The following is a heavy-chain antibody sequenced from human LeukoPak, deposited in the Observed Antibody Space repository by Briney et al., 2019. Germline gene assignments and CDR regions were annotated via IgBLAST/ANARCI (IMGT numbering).Heavy chain of an antibody. CDR1: GYTFTDYY. Sequence: ASVKVSCKASGYTFTDYYMHWVRQAPGQGLEWMGWINTNTGNPTYAQGFTGRFVFSLDTSVSTAYLQISSLKAEDTAVYYCARDEQLGSFDYWGQGTLVTVSS. CDR2: INTNTGNP. CDR3: ARDEQLGSFDY. V-gene: IGHV7-4-1*02. D-gene: IGHD6-13*01. J-gene: IGHJ4*02.